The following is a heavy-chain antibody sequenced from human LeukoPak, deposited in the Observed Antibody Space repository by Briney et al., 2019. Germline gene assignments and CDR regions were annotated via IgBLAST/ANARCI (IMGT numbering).Heavy chain of an antibody. V-gene: IGHV3-23*01. CDR1: GFTFSSYA. J-gene: IGHJ4*02. CDR2: LTGSGGST. CDR3: AKDLVESYLDALVY. D-gene: IGHD3-10*01. Sequence: SGGSLSLSCAASGFTFSSYAWSWVRQAPGRGLEWVSGLTGSGGSTYYADSVKGRFTISRDNSKNTLYLQMNSLRAEDTAVYYCAKDLVESYLDALVYWGQGTLVTVSS.